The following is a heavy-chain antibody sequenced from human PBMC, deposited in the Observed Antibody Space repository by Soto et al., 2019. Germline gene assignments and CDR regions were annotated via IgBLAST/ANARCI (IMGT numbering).Heavy chain of an antibody. D-gene: IGHD1-26*01. CDR2: ISYDEINK. Sequence: HPGGSLRLSCAASGFTFSNYAMHWVRQAPGKGLEWVAVISYDEINKYYADSVKGRFTISRDNSKNTLSLQMNTLRAEDTAVYYCATFLLVGSFDIWGQGTMVTVSS. CDR1: GFTFSNYA. J-gene: IGHJ3*02. V-gene: IGHV3-30-3*01. CDR3: ATFLLVGSFDI.